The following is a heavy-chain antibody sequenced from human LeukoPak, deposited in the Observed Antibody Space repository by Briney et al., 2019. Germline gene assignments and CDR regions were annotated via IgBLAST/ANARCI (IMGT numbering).Heavy chain of an antibody. CDR2: MSYDGNNK. V-gene: IGHV3-30-3*01. J-gene: IGHJ4*02. CDR3: ARDGDTAIRGVNFDS. D-gene: IGHD3-10*01. Sequence: PGRSLRLSCDASGFTFSTHAIHWVRQAPGKGLEWVAVMSYDGNNKYYADSVKGRFTISRDNSKNTLFLQMNSLITEDTAVYYCARDGDTAIRGVNFDSWGQGTLVTVSS. CDR1: GFTFSTHA.